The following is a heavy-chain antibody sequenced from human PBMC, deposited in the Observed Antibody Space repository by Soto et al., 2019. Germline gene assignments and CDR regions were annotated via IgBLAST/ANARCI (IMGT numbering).Heavy chain of an antibody. CDR1: GYTFTGYY. CDR2: INPTGGGT. Sequence: ASVKVSCKASGYTFTGYYMHWVRQAPGQGLEWMGWINPTGGGTNFAQKFEDRVTMTTATSTNTVFLELRSLKSDDTAIYYCARDRLRGYDSSGFYSWGQGTMVTVSS. J-gene: IGHJ4*02. D-gene: IGHD3-22*01. CDR3: ARDRLRGYDSSGFYS. V-gene: IGHV1-2*02.